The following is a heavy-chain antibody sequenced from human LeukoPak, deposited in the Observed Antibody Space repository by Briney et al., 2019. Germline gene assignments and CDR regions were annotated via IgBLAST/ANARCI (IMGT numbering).Heavy chain of an antibody. CDR2: ISAYNGNT. CDR3: ARDHCSGGSCYFGFDY. V-gene: IGHV1-18*01. J-gene: IGHJ4*02. D-gene: IGHD2-15*01. CDR1: GYTFTSYG. Sequence: ASDKVSCKASGYTFTSYGISWVRQAPGQGLEWMGWISAYNGNTNYAQKLQGRVTMTTDTSTSTASMELRSLRSDDTAVYYCARDHCSGGSCYFGFDYWGQGTLVTVSS.